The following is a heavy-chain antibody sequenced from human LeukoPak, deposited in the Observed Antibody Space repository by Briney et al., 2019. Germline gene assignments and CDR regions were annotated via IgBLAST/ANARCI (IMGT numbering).Heavy chain of an antibody. D-gene: IGHD5-18*01. CDR3: AREFKSGYGMGA. CDR1: GFTFNSYS. J-gene: IGHJ5*02. V-gene: IGHV3-21*01. CDR2: ITSSSDYV. Sequence: PGGSLRLSCTASGFTFNSYSMNWVRQAPGKALEWVSYITSSSDYVCYSDPVKGLFPIARDNAENSLQLQMNSLRADDTAVYYCAREFKSGYGMGAWGQGTLVTVSS.